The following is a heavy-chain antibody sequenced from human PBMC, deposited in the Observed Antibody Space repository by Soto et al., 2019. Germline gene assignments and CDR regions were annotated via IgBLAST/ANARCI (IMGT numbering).Heavy chain of an antibody. CDR3: PKRPGRNGYCSGGRCYSQDLP. D-gene: IGHD2-15*01. J-gene: IGHJ4*02. Sequence: PGGSLRLSCAASGFTFSSCGMHWVRQAPGKGLEWVAVISYDGSNKYYADSVKGRFTISRDNSKNTLYLQMNSLRAEDTTVYYSPKRPGRNGYCSGGRCYSQDLPWGQGALVTVFS. CDR2: ISYDGSNK. CDR1: GFTFSSCG. V-gene: IGHV3-30*18.